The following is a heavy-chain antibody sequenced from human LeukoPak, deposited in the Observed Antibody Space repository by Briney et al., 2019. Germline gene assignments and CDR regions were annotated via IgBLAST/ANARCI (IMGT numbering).Heavy chain of an antibody. J-gene: IGHJ4*02. CDR1: GFTFSSYA. V-gene: IGHV3-23*01. Sequence: PGGSLRLSCAASGFTFSSYAVSWVRQAPGKGLEWVSSISGSDGSTYSADSVKGRFTISRDNSKNTLYLQMNSLRAEDTALYYCAKDLSCTNDICHGDFDYWGQGTLVTVSS. D-gene: IGHD2-8*01. CDR3: AKDLSCTNDICHGDFDY. CDR2: ISGSDGST.